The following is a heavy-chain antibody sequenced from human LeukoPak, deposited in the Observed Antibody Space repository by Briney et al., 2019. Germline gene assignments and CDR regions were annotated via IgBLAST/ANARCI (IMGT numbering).Heavy chain of an antibody. CDR2: IKFDGSEK. CDR1: GFIFSNYW. Sequence: PGGSLRLSCAASGFIFSNYWMTWVRQAPGKGLEWVASIKFDGSEKYYVDSVKGRFTISRDNVKNSLYLQMISLRAEDTAVYYCARATNLAYDFWSGYYRFYFDYWGQGTLVTVSS. J-gene: IGHJ4*02. D-gene: IGHD3-3*01. CDR3: ARATNLAYDFWSGYYRFYFDY. V-gene: IGHV3-7*01.